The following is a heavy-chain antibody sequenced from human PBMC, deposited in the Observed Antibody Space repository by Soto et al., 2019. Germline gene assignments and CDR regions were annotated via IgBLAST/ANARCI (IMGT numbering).Heavy chain of an antibody. Sequence: TSETLSLTCTVSGGSINTYYWSWFRQAPGMGLEWIGYIYYSGSTTYKPSLKSRVTISVDTSKNQFSLKLNSVTAADTAVYYCARLGGYYQAFDQWGQGSLVTVPQ. D-gene: IGHD3-22*01. CDR1: GGSINTYY. J-gene: IGHJ4*02. CDR3: ARLGGYYQAFDQ. V-gene: IGHV4-59*08. CDR2: IYYSGST.